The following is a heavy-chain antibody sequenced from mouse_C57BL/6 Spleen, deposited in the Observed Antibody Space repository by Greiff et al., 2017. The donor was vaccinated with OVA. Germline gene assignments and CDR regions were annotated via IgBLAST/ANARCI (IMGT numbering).Heavy chain of an antibody. J-gene: IGHJ4*01. Sequence: QVQLQQPGAELVKPGASVKMSCKASGYTFTSYWITWVKQRPGQGLEWIGDIYPGSGSTNYNEKFKSKATLTVDTSSSTAYMQLSSLTSEDSAVYYCARTGRTVVPYGLWDMDYWGQGTSVTVSS. CDR1: GYTFTSYW. CDR2: IYPGSGST. CDR3: ARTGRTVVPYGLWDMDY. V-gene: IGHV1-55*01. D-gene: IGHD1-1*01.